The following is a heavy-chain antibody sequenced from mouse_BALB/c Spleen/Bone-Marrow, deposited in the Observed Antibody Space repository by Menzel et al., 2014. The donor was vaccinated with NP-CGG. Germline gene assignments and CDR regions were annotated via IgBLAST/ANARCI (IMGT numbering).Heavy chain of an antibody. D-gene: IGHD2-1*01. J-gene: IGHJ1*01. CDR2: IHPNSGNT. CDR3: AREKIYGNYLWYFDV. CDR1: GYTFTSSW. V-gene: IGHV1S130*01. Sequence: VQLQQSGSVLVRPGASVKLSCKASGYTFTSSWMHWAKQRPGHGLEWIGEIHPNSGNTNYNEKFKGKATLTVDTSSSTAYVDLSSLTSEDSAVYYCAREKIYGNYLWYFDVWGAGTTVTVSS.